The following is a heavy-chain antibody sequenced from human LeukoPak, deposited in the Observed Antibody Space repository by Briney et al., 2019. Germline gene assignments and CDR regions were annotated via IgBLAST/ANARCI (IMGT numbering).Heavy chain of an antibody. D-gene: IGHD3-10*01. V-gene: IGHV3-23*01. CDR3: AKDTNDSGSPDC. CDR1: GFTFSSYA. Sequence: GGSLRLSCAASGFTFSSYAMSWVRQAPGKGLEWVSAISGSGGSTYYPDSVKGRFTISRDNSKNTLYLQMNSLRAEDTAVYYCAKDTNDSGSPDCWGQGTLVTVSS. CDR2: ISGSGGST. J-gene: IGHJ4*02.